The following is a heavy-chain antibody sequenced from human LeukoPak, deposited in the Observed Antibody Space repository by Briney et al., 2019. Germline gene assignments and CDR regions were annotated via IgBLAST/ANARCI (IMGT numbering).Heavy chain of an antibody. CDR3: AKDSVGSSLYGMDV. Sequence: PGRSLRLPCAASGFTFSSYGMHWVRQAPGKGLEWVAVISYDGSNKYYSDSVKGRFTISRDNYKNTLYLQMNSLRAEDTAVYYCAKDSVGSSLYGMDVWGQGTTVTVSS. V-gene: IGHV3-30*18. D-gene: IGHD6-13*01. CDR1: GFTFSSYG. J-gene: IGHJ6*02. CDR2: ISYDGSNK.